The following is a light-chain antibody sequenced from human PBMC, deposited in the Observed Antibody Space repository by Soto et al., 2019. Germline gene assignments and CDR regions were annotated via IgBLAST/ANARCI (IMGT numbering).Light chain of an antibody. CDR2: GVS. J-gene: IGKJ1*01. CDR1: ESVSSSY. V-gene: IGKV3-20*01. Sequence: EIVLTQSPGTLSLSPGERATLSCRASESVSSSYLAWYQQKPGQAPRLLIYGVSSRATGIPDRFSGSGSGTEFTLTITRLEPEDLAVYYCQQYGSSRTFGKGTKVEIK. CDR3: QQYGSSRT.